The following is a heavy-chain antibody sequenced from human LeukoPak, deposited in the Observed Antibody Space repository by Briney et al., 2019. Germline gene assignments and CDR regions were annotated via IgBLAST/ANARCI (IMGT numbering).Heavy chain of an antibody. CDR1: GFTVSGNY. CDR3: ATNRNLELGGGSYYYYGMDV. J-gene: IGHJ6*02. D-gene: IGHD1-14*01. V-gene: IGHV3-21*01. Sequence: GGSLRLSCAASGFTVSGNYMSWVRQAPGKGLEWVSSISSSRSYIYYADSVKGRLTISRDNAKNSLYLQMNSLRAEDTAVYYCATNRNLELGGGSYYYYGMDVWGQGTTVTVSS. CDR2: ISSSRSYI.